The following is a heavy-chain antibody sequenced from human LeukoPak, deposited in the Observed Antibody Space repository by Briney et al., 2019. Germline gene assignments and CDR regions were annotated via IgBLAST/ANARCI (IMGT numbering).Heavy chain of an antibody. D-gene: IGHD3-10*01. J-gene: IGHJ4*02. V-gene: IGHV3-21*01. CDR3: VGPDSQFDC. CDR1: GFTFSDQS. CDR2: ISANSLHI. Sequence: GGSLRLSCAASGFTFSDQSMNWVRQAPGKGLEWVSSISANSLHIFYADSVKGRFTISRDNAKNSLYLQMNNLRAEDAAVYYCVGPDSQFDCWGQGTLVTVSS.